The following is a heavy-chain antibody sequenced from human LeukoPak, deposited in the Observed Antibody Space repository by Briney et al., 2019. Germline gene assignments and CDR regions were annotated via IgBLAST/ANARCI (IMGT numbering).Heavy chain of an antibody. CDR2: VNPHGSGT. CDR1: GFTFSSYW. Sequence: GGSLRLSCAASGFTFSSYWMHWVRQAPGKGLVWVSRVNPHGSGTSYTDSVKGRFPISRDNAKDALHLRMDNLRVEDTAVYYCARARWSSTGWFLGYWGQGTLVTVSS. D-gene: IGHD6-19*01. J-gene: IGHJ4*02. CDR3: ARARWSSTGWFLGY. V-gene: IGHV3-74*01.